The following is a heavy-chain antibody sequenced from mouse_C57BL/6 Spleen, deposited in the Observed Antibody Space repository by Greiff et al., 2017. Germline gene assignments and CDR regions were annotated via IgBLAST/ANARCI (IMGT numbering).Heavy chain of an antibody. V-gene: IGHV1-53*01. CDR3: AKERNPLLRSFDY. Sequence: QVQLQQPGTELVKPGASVKLSCKASGYTFTSYWMHWVKQRPGQGLEWIGNINPSKGGTNYNEKFKSKATLTVDKSSSTAYMQLSSLTSEDSAVYYCAKERNPLLRSFDYWGQGTTLTVSS. J-gene: IGHJ2*01. CDR2: INPSKGGT. D-gene: IGHD1-1*01. CDR1: GYTFTSYW.